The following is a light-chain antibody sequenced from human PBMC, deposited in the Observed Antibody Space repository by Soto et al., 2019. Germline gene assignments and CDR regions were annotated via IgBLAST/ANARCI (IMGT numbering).Light chain of an antibody. Sequence: SYELTQPPSVSVAPGQTARITCGGNNIRSTSMHWYQQRPGQAPVLVVYDDSDRPSGIPERFSGSKSGNTATLTISRVEAGDEADYYCQVWDSSSDHYVFGTGTKVTVL. CDR3: QVWDSSSDHYV. V-gene: IGLV3-21*02. J-gene: IGLJ1*01. CDR1: NIRSTS. CDR2: DDS.